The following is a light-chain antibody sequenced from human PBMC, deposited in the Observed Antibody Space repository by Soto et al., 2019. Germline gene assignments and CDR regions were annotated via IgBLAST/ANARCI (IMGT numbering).Light chain of an antibody. CDR1: QSLVHSDGNTY. Sequence: DIVLTQTPLSSPVTLGQPASISCRSSQSLVHSDGNTYLSWFHQRPGQPPRLLIDKVSNRFSGVPDRFSGSGGGTEFTLKLSRVEAEDVGIDFCMQATQYRPHTFGQGTKLEIK. CDR2: KVS. CDR3: MQATQYRPHT. V-gene: IGKV2-24*01. J-gene: IGKJ2*01.